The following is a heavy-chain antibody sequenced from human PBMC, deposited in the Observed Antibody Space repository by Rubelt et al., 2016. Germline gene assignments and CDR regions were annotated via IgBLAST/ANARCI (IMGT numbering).Heavy chain of an antibody. Sequence: EVQLVQSGAEVKKPGESLKISCKGSGYSFTSYWIGWVRQMPGEGLERMGIIYPGESDTRYSPALQGQVTISADKSICTAYRQWSSLKASDTAMYYCARPHDGYNFGYFDYWGQGTLVTVSS. CDR1: GYSFTSYW. CDR2: IYPGESDT. CDR3: ARPHDGYNFGYFDY. D-gene: IGHD5-24*01. J-gene: IGHJ4*02. V-gene: IGHV5-51*01.